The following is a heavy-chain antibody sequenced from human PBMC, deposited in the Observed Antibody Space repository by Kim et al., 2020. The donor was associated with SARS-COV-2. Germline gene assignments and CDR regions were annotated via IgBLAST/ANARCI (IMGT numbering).Heavy chain of an antibody. V-gene: IGHV4-59*13. D-gene: IGHD3-10*01. CDR1: GGSISSYY. CDR2: IYYSGST. CDR3: ARGGTGGSGTAGDY. J-gene: IGHJ4*02. Sequence: SETLSLTCTVSGGSISSYYWSWIRQPPGKGLEWIGYIYYSGSTNYNPSLKSRVTISVDTSKNQFSLKLSSVTAADTAVYYCARGGTGGSGTAGDYWGQGTLVTVSS.